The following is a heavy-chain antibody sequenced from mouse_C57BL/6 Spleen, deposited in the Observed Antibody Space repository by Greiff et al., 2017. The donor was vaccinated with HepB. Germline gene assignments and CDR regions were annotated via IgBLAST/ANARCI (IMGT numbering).Heavy chain of an antibody. V-gene: IGHV5-17*01. CDR3: ASSHLYWYFDV. CDR2: ISSGSSTI. Sequence: EVQLLESGGGLVKPGGSLKLSCAASGFTFSDYGMHWVRQAPEKGLEWVAYISSGSSTIYYADTVKGRFTISRDNAKNTLFLQMTSLRSEDTAMYYCASSHLYWYFDVWGTGTTVTVSS. CDR1: GFTFSDYG. J-gene: IGHJ1*03.